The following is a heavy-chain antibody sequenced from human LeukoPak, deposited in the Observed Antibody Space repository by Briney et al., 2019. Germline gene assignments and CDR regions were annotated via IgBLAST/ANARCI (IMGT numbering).Heavy chain of an antibody. J-gene: IGHJ4*02. CDR3: ASLRFLEWFSFDY. CDR1: GYSISSGYY. V-gene: IGHV4-38-2*02. CDR2: IYHSGST. Sequence: ASETLSLTCTVSGYSISSGYYWGWIRQPPGKGLEWIGSIYHSGSTYYNPSLKSRVTISVDTSKNQFSLKLSSVTAADTAVYYSASLRFLEWFSFDYWGQGTLVTVSS. D-gene: IGHD3-3*01.